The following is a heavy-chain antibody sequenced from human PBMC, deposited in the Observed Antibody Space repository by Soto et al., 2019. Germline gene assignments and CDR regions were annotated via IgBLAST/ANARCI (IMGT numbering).Heavy chain of an antibody. Sequence: QVQVVQSGAEVREPGASVKVSCTASGYSSSNYYTHWARQAPGQGLEWMGIVNPHGASTVYAQRFQGRLTLTRDTSTNTDYMDLSRLTSDDTAIYYCASVTTIWPNWGQGTLVTVSS. D-gene: IGHD2-21*02. CDR2: VNPHGAST. J-gene: IGHJ4*02. CDR1: GYSSSNYY. V-gene: IGHV1-46*01. CDR3: ASVTTIWPN.